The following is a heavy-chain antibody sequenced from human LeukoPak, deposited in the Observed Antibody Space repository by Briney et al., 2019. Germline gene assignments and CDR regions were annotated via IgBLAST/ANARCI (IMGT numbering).Heavy chain of an antibody. D-gene: IGHD1-26*01. CDR1: GYTFTSYG. CDR2: ISPSSGST. Sequence: ASVKVSCKASGYTFTSYGISWVRQAPGQGLEWMGIISPSSGSTSYAQRFQGRVTMTRDTSTSTVYMELSSLISEDTAVYYCARGSLYSGSSHFDYWGQGTLVTVSS. V-gene: IGHV1-46*01. CDR3: ARGSLYSGSSHFDY. J-gene: IGHJ4*02.